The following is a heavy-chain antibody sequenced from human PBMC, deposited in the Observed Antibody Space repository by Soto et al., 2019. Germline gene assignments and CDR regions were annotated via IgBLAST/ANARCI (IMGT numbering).Heavy chain of an antibody. CDR1: GFTFSMFA. CDR3: ARAFLLDNSGYYYLDS. CDR2: ISYSGGST. V-gene: IGHV3-23*01. J-gene: IGHJ4*02. Sequence: QPGGSLRLSCAASGFTFSMFAMNWVRQAPGKGLEWVASISYSGGSTNYADSVRGRFTISRDNSKNTLSLQMTSLRAEDTAVYYCARAFLLDNSGYYYLDSWGQGTLVTVSS. D-gene: IGHD3-22*01.